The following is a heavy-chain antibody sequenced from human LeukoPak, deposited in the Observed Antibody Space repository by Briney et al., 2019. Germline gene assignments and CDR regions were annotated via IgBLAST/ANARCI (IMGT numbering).Heavy chain of an antibody. Sequence: GASVKVSCKASGGTFSSYAISWVRQAPGQGLEWMGGIIPIFGTANYAQKFQGRVTITADKSTSTAYMELSSLRSEDTAVYYCARDSIDYYDSSGYYRTIDYWGQGTLVTVSS. CDR1: GGTFSSYA. D-gene: IGHD3-22*01. V-gene: IGHV1-69*06. CDR2: IIPIFGTA. CDR3: ARDSIDYYDSSGYYRTIDY. J-gene: IGHJ4*02.